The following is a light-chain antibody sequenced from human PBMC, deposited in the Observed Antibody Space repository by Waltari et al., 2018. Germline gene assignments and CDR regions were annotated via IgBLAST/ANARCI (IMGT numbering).Light chain of an antibody. CDR2: DAS. J-gene: IGKJ2*01. Sequence: EAMMTQSPATLSVSPGDRATLSCRASQSVSNKLAWFQQKPGQAPSLLIYDASTRATGVPARFSGSGSGTEFTLTISSLQTEDFAVYYCQQYNNWPLYTFGQGTKLEIK. CDR3: QQYNNWPLYT. V-gene: IGKV3-15*01. CDR1: QSVSNK.